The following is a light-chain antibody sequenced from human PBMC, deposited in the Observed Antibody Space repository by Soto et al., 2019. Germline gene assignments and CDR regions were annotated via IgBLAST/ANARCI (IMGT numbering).Light chain of an antibody. Sequence: QSALTQPRSVSGSPGQSVTISCTGTSSDVGDYNYVSWYQQHPGKGPKLIIFEVNKRPSGVPDRFSGSKSGNTASLTVSGLQADDEADYYCSSYSNNKPQFGGGTKLTVL. J-gene: IGLJ2*01. CDR1: SSDVGDYNY. CDR2: EVN. CDR3: SSYSNNKPQ. V-gene: IGLV2-11*01.